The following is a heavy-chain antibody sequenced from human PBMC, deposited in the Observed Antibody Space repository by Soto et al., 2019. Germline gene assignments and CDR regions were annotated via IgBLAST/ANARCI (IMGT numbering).Heavy chain of an antibody. Sequence: QVQVVQSGDEVKKPGASVKVSCKASGYTFTNYGFSWVRQAPGQGLEWMGWISGYNGNTKYAEKLQGRVTMTTDTSTSTAHMELRSLRSDDTAVYYCAGEGQAPYYYYGMDVWCQGTAVTVSS. CDR3: AGEGQAPYYYYGMDV. J-gene: IGHJ6*02. V-gene: IGHV1-18*01. CDR1: GYTFTNYG. CDR2: ISGYNGNT.